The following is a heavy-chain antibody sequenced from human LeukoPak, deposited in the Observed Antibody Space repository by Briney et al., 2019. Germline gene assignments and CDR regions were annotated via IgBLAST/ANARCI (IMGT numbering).Heavy chain of an antibody. V-gene: IGHV4-30-2*01. Sequence: SETLSLTCAVSGGSISSGGYSWSWIRQPPGKGLEWIGYIYHGGSTYYNPSLKSRVTISVDRSKNQFSLKLSSVTAADTAVYYCARGAYDFWSGYFNFDYWGQGTLVTVSS. CDR1: GGSISSGGYS. J-gene: IGHJ4*02. CDR3: ARGAYDFWSGYFNFDY. CDR2: IYHGGST. D-gene: IGHD3-3*01.